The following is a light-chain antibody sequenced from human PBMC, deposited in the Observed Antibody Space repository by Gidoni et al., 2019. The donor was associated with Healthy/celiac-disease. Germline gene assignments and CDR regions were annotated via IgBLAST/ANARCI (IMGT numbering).Light chain of an antibody. CDR1: KLGDKY. V-gene: IGLV3-1*01. Sequence: YAPTPPPSPSVSPGQTASITCSGDKLGDKYACWYQQKPGQSPVLVIYQDSKRPSGIPERFSGSNSGNTATLTISGTQAMDEADYYCQAWDSSTVVFGGGTKLXV. J-gene: IGLJ2*01. CDR2: QDS. CDR3: QAWDSSTVV.